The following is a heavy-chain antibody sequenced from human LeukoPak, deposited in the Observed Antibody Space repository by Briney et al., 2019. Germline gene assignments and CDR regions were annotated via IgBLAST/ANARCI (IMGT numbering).Heavy chain of an antibody. Sequence: GGSLRLSCAGSGFTFSTYTMSWVRQAPGKGLEWVSAISGSGDSTSYAESVKGRFTISRDNSKDTLYLQMNSLRAEDTAVYYCAKVVYDILTGYYRGGVFDIWGQGTMVTVSS. J-gene: IGHJ3*02. D-gene: IGHD3-9*01. CDR1: GFTFSTYT. V-gene: IGHV3-23*01. CDR3: AKVVYDILTGYYRGGVFDI. CDR2: ISGSGDST.